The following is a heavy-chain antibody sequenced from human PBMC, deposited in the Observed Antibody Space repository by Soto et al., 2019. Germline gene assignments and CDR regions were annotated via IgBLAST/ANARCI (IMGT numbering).Heavy chain of an antibody. CDR1: GGSISSYY. D-gene: IGHD1-20*01. J-gene: IGHJ4*02. Sequence: SETLSLTCTVSGGSISSYYWSWIRQPPGKGLEWIGYVYYSGSTNYNPSLKSRVTISVDTSKNQFSLKLSSVTAADTAVYYCARLSITGTIDYWGQGTLVTVSS. CDR2: VYYSGST. CDR3: ARLSITGTIDY. V-gene: IGHV4-59*08.